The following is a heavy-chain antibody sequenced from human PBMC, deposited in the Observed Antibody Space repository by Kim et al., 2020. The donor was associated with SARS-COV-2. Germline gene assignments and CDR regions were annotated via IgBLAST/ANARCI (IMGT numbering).Heavy chain of an antibody. CDR1: GGSISSYY. V-gene: IGHV4-59*08. CDR2: IFYSGST. CDR3: ARLISTSGGYFDC. D-gene: IGHD3-22*01. J-gene: IGHJ4*02. Sequence: SETLSLTCTVSGGSISSYYWSWIRQPPGQGLEWIGFIFYSGSTNYNPSLKSRVSISVDTSKHQFSLKLSSVTAADTAVYYCARLISTSGGYFDCWGQGTLVTVSS.